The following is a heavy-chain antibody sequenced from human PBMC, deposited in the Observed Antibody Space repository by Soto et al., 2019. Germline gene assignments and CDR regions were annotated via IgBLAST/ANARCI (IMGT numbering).Heavy chain of an antibody. CDR3: AKDLGKARLGNYYYGMDV. J-gene: IGHJ6*02. D-gene: IGHD1-26*01. CDR2: ISGSGGST. Sequence: EVQLLESGGGLVQPGGSLRLSCAASGFTFSSYAMSWVRQAPGKGLEWVSAISGSGGSTYYADSVKGRFTISRDNSKNTLYLQMNSLRAEDTAVYYCAKDLGKARLGNYYYGMDVWGHGTTVTVSS. V-gene: IGHV3-23*01. CDR1: GFTFSSYA.